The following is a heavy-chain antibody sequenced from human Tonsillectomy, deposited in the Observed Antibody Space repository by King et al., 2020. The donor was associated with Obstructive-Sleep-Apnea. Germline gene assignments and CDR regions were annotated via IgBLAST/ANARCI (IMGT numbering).Heavy chain of an antibody. CDR3: ARGTYYHGLYYYYGMDV. J-gene: IGHJ6*02. D-gene: IGHD3-10*01. Sequence: VQLVESGGGLVQPGGSLRLSCAASGFTFSSYWMSWVRQAPGKGLEWVANIKQDGSEKYYVDSVKGRFTISKYNAKNSLYLQMNSLRAEDTAVYYCARGTYYHGLYYYYGMDVWGQGTTVTVSS. V-gene: IGHV3-7*03. CDR1: GFTFSSYW. CDR2: IKQDGSEK.